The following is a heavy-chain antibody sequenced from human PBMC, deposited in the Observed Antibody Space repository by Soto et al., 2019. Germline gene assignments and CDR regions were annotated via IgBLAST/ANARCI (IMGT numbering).Heavy chain of an antibody. Sequence: SSYSITWVRQAPGLGLEWMGRINPILSMSNYAQRFQGRVTMTADKSTSTAYMELSSLRSEDTAMYYCASSYGSGYRAFDYWGQGALVTVSS. D-gene: IGHD3-10*01. CDR2: INPILSMS. V-gene: IGHV1-69*02. J-gene: IGHJ4*02. CDR1: SSYS. CDR3: ASSYGSGYRAFDY.